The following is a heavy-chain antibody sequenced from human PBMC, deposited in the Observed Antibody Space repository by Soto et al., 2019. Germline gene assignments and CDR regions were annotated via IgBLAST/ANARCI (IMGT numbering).Heavy chain of an antibody. Sequence: PGGSLRLSCAASGFTFSDYAMTWARQAPGKGLEWLSAMSVSGHLIFYADSVKGRATISRDNSKNTLYLQMNSLRVEDTAVYYCVRDREDRGYDFYYFDWWGQGTLVTVSS. V-gene: IGHV3-23*01. CDR1: GFTFSDYA. CDR3: VRDREDRGYDFYYFDW. J-gene: IGHJ4*02. D-gene: IGHD5-12*01. CDR2: MSVSGHLI.